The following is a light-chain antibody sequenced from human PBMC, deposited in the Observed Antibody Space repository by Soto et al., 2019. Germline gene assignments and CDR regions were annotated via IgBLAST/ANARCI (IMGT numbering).Light chain of an antibody. J-gene: IGKJ4*01. CDR3: QQYGTSLFT. CDR2: GAS. V-gene: IGKV3-20*01. Sequence: ELVLTQSPGTLSLSPGDRATLSCRSSQSAYSSYLSWYQQKPGQAPRPLIYGASNRATGIPDRFSGSGSGTDFTLTISGLEPEDFAVYYCQQYGTSLFTFGGGTRVEIK. CDR1: QSAYSSY.